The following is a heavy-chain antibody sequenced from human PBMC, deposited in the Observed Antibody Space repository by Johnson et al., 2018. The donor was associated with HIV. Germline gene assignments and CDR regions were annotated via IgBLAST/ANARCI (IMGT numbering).Heavy chain of an antibody. CDR1: GFTFSDYY. CDR2: IKQDGSEK. V-gene: IGHV3-7*01. Sequence: VQLVESGGGLVKPGGSLRLSCAASGFTFSDYYMSWVRQAPGKGLEWVANIKQDGSEKYYVDSVKGRFTISRDNAKNTLYLQMNSLRAEDTAVYYCAKDLRSGNRREAFDIWGQGTMVTVSS. J-gene: IGHJ3*02. D-gene: IGHD1-14*01. CDR3: AKDLRSGNRREAFDI.